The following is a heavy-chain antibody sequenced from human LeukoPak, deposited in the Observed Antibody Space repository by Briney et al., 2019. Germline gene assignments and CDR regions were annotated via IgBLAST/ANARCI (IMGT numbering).Heavy chain of an antibody. CDR1: GGTFSSYA. CDR2: IIPILGIA. J-gene: IGHJ1*01. D-gene: IGHD6-13*01. Sequence: ASVKVSCKASGGTFSSYAISWVRQAPGQGLEWMGRIIPILGIANYAQKFQGRVTNTADKSTSTAYMELSSLRSEDTAVYYCAIHGIAAAGTLGYFQHWGQGTLVTVSS. CDR3: AIHGIAAAGTLGYFQH. V-gene: IGHV1-69*04.